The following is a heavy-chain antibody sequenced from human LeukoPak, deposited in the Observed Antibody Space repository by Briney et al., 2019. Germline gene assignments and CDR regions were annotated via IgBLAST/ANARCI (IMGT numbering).Heavy chain of an antibody. CDR2: IYTSGNT. CDR3: ARAGRYDSSGMGIFDY. J-gene: IGHJ4*02. Sequence: PSETLSLTCTVSGGSISSYYWSWIRQPPGKGLEWIWRIYTSGNTNYNPSLKSRVTISADKSKNQFSLKLSSVTAADTAVYYCARAGRYDSSGMGIFDYWGQGTLVTVSS. V-gene: IGHV4-4*07. D-gene: IGHD3-22*01. CDR1: GGSISSYY.